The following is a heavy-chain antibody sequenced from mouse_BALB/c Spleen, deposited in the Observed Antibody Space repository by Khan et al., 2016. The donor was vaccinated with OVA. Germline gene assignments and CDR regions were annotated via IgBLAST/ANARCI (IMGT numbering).Heavy chain of an antibody. J-gene: IGHJ2*01. Sequence: QMQLKQSGAELMRPGASVKLSCKTSGYIFTSYWIHWVKQRSGQGLEWIARIYPGTDNTYYNEKLRDKATLTADKSSSTAYIQLSSLKSEDSAVYFCAREEALYYFAYWGQGTTLTVSS. CDR1: GYIFTSYW. CDR3: AREEALYYFAY. V-gene: IGHV1-76*01. D-gene: IGHD1-1*01. CDR2: IYPGTDNT.